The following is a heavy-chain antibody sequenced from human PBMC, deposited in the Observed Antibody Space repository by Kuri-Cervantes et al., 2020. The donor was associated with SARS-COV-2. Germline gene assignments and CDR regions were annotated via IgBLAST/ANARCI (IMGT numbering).Heavy chain of an antibody. Sequence: GGSLRLSCAASGFTFSSYAMSWVRQAPGKGLEWVSVIYSGGSTYYADSVKGRFTISRHNSKNTLYLQMNSLRAEDTAVYYCARADSGWYYFDYWGHGTLVTVSS. D-gene: IGHD6-19*01. J-gene: IGHJ4*01. CDR2: IYSGGST. CDR3: ARADSGWYYFDY. V-gene: IGHV3-53*04. CDR1: GFTFSSYA.